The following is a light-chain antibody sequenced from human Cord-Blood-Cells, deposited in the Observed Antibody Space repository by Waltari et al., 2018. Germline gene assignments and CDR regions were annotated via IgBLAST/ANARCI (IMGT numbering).Light chain of an antibody. J-gene: IGKJ1*01. CDR3: QQYNSYSQT. CDR2: DAS. Sequence: DIQMTQSPSTLSASVGDRVTITCRASQSISSWLAWYQQKPGKAPKLLIYDASSLESGVPSRFGGNGSGTEFTLTISSLQPDDCSTYYCQQYNSYSQTFGQGTKVEIK. CDR1: QSISSW. V-gene: IGKV1-5*01.